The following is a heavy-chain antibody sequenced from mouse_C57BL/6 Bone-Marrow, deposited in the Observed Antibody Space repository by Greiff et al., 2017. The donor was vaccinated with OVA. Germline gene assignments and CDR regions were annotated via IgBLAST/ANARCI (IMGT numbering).Heavy chain of an antibody. J-gene: IGHJ1*03. CDR3: ARYEATVVARYFDV. CDR1: GYSFTDYN. V-gene: IGHV1-39*01. D-gene: IGHD1-1*01. Sequence: EVQLQQSGPELAKPGASVKISCKASGYSFTDYNMNWVKQSNGKSLEWIGVINPNYGTTSYNQKFKGKATLTVDQSSSTAYMQLNSLTSEDSAVYYCARYEATVVARYFDVWGTGTTVTVSS. CDR2: INPNYGTT.